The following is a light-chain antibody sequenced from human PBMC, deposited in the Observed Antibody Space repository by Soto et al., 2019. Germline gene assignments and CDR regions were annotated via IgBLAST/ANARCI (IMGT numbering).Light chain of an antibody. CDR3: GAWDVSLSGIWV. J-gene: IGLJ3*02. Sequence: QSVLTQPPSASGTPGQRVTISCSGSRSNIGNNYVYWYQQLPGTAPRLLIYRNNERPPGVPDRFSGSKSGASASLVISALRSEDEAHYYCGAWDVSLSGIWVFGGGTKLTVL. CDR1: RSNIGNNY. CDR2: RNN. V-gene: IGLV1-47*01.